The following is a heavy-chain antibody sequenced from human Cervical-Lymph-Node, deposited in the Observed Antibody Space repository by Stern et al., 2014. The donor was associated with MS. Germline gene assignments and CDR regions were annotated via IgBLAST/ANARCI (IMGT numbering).Heavy chain of an antibody. CDR3: ARSTGSRFDR. V-gene: IGHV2-5*02. D-gene: IGHD3-3*01. Sequence: QVTLKESGPTLVKPTQPLTLTCTFSGFSLTASGMGVGWIRQPPGKALEWLALIFWDDDQLSSPSLKNRLTITKDTSKNQVVLTMTNMDPADTATYFCARSTGSRFDRWGQGTRVTVSS. CDR2: IFWDDDQ. CDR1: GFSLTASGMG. J-gene: IGHJ4*02.